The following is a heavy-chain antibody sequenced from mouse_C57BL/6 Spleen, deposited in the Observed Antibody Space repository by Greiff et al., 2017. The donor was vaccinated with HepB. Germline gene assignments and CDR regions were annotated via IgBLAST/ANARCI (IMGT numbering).Heavy chain of an antibody. V-gene: IGHV3-6*01. J-gene: IGHJ1*03. CDR3: AIGGYFDV. CDR1: GYSITSGYY. CDR2: ISYDGSN. Sequence: EVKLQESGPGLVKPSQSLSLTCSVTGYSITSGYYWNWIRQFPGNKLEWMGYISYDGSNNYNPSLKNRISITRDTSKNQFFLKLNSVTTEDTATYYCAIGGYFDVWGTGTTVTVSS.